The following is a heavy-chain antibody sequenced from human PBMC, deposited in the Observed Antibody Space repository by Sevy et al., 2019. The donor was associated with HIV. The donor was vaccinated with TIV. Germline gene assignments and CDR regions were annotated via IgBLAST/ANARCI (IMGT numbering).Heavy chain of an antibody. CDR3: ARSVLAVAGSYGMDV. Sequence: GGSLRLSCAASGFTFSNYVMYWVRQAPGKGLEWVTFIASYGNDEDYADSVKGRFTISRDNSKNTLYLQMNSLRPEDTAVYYCARSVLAVAGSYGMDVWGQGTTVTVSS. CDR1: GFTFSNYV. D-gene: IGHD6-19*01. V-gene: IGHV3-30*04. J-gene: IGHJ6*02. CDR2: IASYGNDE.